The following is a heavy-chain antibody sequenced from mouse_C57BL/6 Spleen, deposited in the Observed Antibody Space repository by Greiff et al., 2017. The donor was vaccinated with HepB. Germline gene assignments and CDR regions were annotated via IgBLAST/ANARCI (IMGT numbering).Heavy chain of an antibody. J-gene: IGHJ2*01. D-gene: IGHD1-1*01. CDR3: ARRVLGSTFDY. CDR2: INPNNGGN. V-gene: IGHV1-18*01. CDR1: GYTFTDYN. Sequence: EVQLQQSGPELVKPGASVKIPCKASGYTFTDYNMDWVKQSHGKSLEWIGDINPNNGGNIYNQKFKGKATLTVDKSSSTAYMEIRSLTSEDTAVYYCARRVLGSTFDYWGQGTTLTVSS.